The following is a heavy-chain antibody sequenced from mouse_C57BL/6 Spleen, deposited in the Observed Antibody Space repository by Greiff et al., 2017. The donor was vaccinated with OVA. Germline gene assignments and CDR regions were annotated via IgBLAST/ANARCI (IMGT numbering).Heavy chain of an antibody. Sequence: QVQLQQPGTELVKPGASVKLSCKASGYTFTSYWMHWVKQRPGQGLEWIGRIYPGDGDTNYNGKFKGKATLTADKSSSTAYMQLSSLTSEDSAVYFCARGGYYGSPFYAMDYWGQGTSVTVSS. CDR1: GYTFTSYW. CDR3: ARGGYYGSPFYAMDY. J-gene: IGHJ4*01. CDR2: IYPGDGDT. V-gene: IGHV1-82*01. D-gene: IGHD1-1*01.